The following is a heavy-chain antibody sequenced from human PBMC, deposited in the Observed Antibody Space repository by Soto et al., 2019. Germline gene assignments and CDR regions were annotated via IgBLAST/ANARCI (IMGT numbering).Heavy chain of an antibody. D-gene: IGHD3-3*01. Sequence: SGPTLVNPTQTLTLTCTFSGFSLSTSGVGVGWIRQPPGKALEWLALIYWDDDKRYSPSLKSRLTITKDTSKNQVVLTMTNMDTVDKAMYYGARVIRLQWLYRWFVPWGQGTLVTFSS. CDR1: GFSLSTSGVG. J-gene: IGHJ5*02. CDR2: IYWDDDK. V-gene: IGHV2-5*02. CDR3: ARVIRLQWLYRWFVP.